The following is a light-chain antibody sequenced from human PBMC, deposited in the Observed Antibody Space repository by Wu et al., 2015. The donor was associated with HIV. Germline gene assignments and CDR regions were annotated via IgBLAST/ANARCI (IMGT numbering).Light chain of an antibody. CDR2: ETS. V-gene: IGKV3-15*01. CDR1: QNVNIN. Sequence: ETVMTQSPATLSVSPGERATLSCRASQNVNINVAWYQQKPGQAPRLLIYETSTRATDIPARFSGSGSGTEFTLTISSLQSEDSAVYYCLQHHDWPPWTFGQGTKVEVK. J-gene: IGKJ1*01. CDR3: LQHHDWPPWT.